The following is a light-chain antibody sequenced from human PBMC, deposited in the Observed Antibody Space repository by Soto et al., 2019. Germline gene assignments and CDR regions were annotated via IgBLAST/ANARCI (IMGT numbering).Light chain of an antibody. Sequence: EVVLTQSPGTLSLSPGERATLSFRASQSVSSSDLAWYQQKPGQAPRLLISGASSRATGIPDRFSGSGSGTDFTLTISRLEPEDFAVFYCQQYGTSPPTFGQGTKVDI. V-gene: IGKV3-20*01. J-gene: IGKJ1*01. CDR3: QQYGTSPPT. CDR1: QSVSSSD. CDR2: GAS.